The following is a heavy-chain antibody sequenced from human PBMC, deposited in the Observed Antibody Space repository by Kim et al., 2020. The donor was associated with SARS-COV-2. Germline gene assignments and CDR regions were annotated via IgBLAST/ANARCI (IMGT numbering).Heavy chain of an antibody. CDR2: KPDGSGK. J-gene: IGHJ4*02. CDR3: GRGSW. Sequence: KPDGSGKYYVDSVKGRFTISRDNAKNSLYLQMNSLRAEDTAVYYCGRGSWWGQGTLVIVSS. V-gene: IGHV3-7*01.